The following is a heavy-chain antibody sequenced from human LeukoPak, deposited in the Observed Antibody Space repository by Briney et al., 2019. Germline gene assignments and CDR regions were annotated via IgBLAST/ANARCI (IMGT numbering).Heavy chain of an antibody. CDR2: INHSGST. CDR1: GGSFSGYY. Sequence: PSETLSLTCAVYGGSFSGYYWSWIRQPPGKGLEWIGEINHSGSTNYNPSLKSRVTISVDTSKNQFSLKLSSVTAADTAVYYCARGRRYQLPLGFDPWGQETLVTVSS. CDR3: ARGRRYQLPLGFDP. D-gene: IGHD2-2*01. J-gene: IGHJ5*02. V-gene: IGHV4-34*01.